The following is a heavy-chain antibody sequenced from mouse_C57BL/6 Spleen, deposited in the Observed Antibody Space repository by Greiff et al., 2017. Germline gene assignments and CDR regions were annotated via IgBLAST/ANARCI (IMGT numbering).Heavy chain of an antibody. Sequence: ESGPGLVKPSQSLSLTCSVTGYSITSGYYWNWIRQFPGNKLEWMGYISYDGSNNYNPSLKNRISITRDTSKNQFFLKLNSVTTEDTATYYCARDPPLGPFDYWGKGTTLTVSS. CDR1: GYSITSGYY. D-gene: IGHD4-1*01. CDR3: ARDPPLGPFDY. CDR2: ISYDGSN. V-gene: IGHV3-6*01. J-gene: IGHJ2*01.